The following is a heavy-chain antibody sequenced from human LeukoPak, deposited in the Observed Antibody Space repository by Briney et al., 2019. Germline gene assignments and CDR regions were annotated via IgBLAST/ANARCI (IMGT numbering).Heavy chain of an antibody. Sequence: PGRSLRLSCVASGFTFSASTMHWVRQAPGKGLEWVAFIRYDGSNKYYADSVKGRFTISRDNSKNTLYLQMNSLRVEDTAVYYCAKFDCWGQGTLVTVSS. J-gene: IGHJ4*02. CDR3: AKFDC. V-gene: IGHV3-30*02. CDR1: GFTFSAST. CDR2: IRYDGSNK.